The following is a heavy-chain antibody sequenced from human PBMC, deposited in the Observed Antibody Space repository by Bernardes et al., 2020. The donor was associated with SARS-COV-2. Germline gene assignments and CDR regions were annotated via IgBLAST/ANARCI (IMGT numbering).Heavy chain of an antibody. CDR1: GGSFSDVY. V-gene: IGHV4-34*01. D-gene: IGHD1-1*01. Sequence: SETLSLTCAVFGGSFSDVYWSWIRQPPGKGLEWIGEINHIGSTNYNPSLKSRLTISVDTSKNQFSLKVGSVTAADTAVYYCARARGRKQLSSTRWFDPWGQGTLVTVSS. J-gene: IGHJ5*02. CDR3: ARARGRKQLSSTRWFDP. CDR2: INHIGST.